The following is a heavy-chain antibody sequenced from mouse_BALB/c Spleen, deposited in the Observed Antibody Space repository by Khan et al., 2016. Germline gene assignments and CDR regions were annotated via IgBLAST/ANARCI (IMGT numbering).Heavy chain of an antibody. D-gene: IGHD1-2*01. Sequence: EVELVESGPGLVKPSQSLSLTCTVTGYSITSDYAWNWIRQFPGNKLEWMGYISYRGSTSYNPSLKSRISITRDTSKNQFFLQLNSVTTEDSATYYCARTLLRLYYFDYWGQGTTLTVSS. CDR3: ARTLLRLYYFDY. J-gene: IGHJ2*01. V-gene: IGHV3-2*02. CDR1: GYSITSDYA. CDR2: ISYRGST.